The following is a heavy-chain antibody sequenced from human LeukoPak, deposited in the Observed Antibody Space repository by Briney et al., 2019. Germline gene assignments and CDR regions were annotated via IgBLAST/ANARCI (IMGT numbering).Heavy chain of an antibody. Sequence: ASVKVSCKASGYMFTTYGLSWVRQAPGQGLEWMGWISAHNGNTNYAQKFQGRVTMTTDTSTNTAYMELRSLRSDDTAVYYCARCPKPLFHYYYYYYMDVWGEGTTVTVSS. V-gene: IGHV1-18*01. CDR2: ISAHNGNT. J-gene: IGHJ6*03. CDR3: ARCPKPLFHYYYYYYMDV. CDR1: GYMFTTYG. D-gene: IGHD2-21*01.